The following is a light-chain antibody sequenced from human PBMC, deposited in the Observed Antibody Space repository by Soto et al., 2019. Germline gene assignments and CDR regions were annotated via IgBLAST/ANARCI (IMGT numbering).Light chain of an antibody. CDR2: GAS. J-gene: IGKJ5*01. CDR3: QQYGSSIT. V-gene: IGKV3-20*01. Sequence: EIVLTQSPGTLSLSPGERATLSCRASQSVSSSYLAWYQQKPGQAPRLLIYGASSRATGIPDRFSGSGSGTDFTLTSSRLEAEDFAVYYCQQYGSSITFGQGTRLEIK. CDR1: QSVSSSY.